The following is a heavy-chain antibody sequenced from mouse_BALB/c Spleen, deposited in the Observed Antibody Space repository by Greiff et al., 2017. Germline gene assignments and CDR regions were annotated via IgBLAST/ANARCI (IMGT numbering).Heavy chain of an antibody. CDR1: GYTFTSYT. Sequence: VKLMESGAELARPGASVKMSCKASGYTFTSYTMHWVKQRPGQGLEWIGYINPSSGYTNYNQKFKDKATLTADKSSSTAYMQLSSLTSEDSAVYYCARKGYGTPYFDYWGQGTTLTVSS. D-gene: IGHD1-1*01. V-gene: IGHV1-4*01. CDR2: INPSSGYT. CDR3: ARKGYGTPYFDY. J-gene: IGHJ2*01.